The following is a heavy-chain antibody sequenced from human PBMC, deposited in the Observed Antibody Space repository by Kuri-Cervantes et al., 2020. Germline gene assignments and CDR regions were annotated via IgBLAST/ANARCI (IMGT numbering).Heavy chain of an antibody. J-gene: IGHJ4*02. CDR3: AREAGSGYDLAY. CDR1: GFTFTHYA. D-gene: IGHD5-12*01. CDR2: ISSSSSYI. V-gene: IGHV3-21*01. Sequence: GESLKISCAASGFTFTHYAMSWVRQAPGKGLEWVSSISSSSSYIYYADSVKGRFTISRDNSKNTLYLQMNSLRAEDTAVYYCAREAGSGYDLAYWGQGTLVTVSS.